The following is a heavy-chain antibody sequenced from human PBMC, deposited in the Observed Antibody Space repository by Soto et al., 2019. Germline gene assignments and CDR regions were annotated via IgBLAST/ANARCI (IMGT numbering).Heavy chain of an antibody. CDR2: IYYSGST. V-gene: IGHV4-59*08. Sequence: PSETLSLTCTVSGGSISSYYWSWIRQPPGKGLEWIGYIYYSGSTNYNPSLKSRVTISVDTSKNQFSLKLSSVTAADTAVYYCARHGLWFGSSYYFDYWGQGTLVTVSS. J-gene: IGHJ4*02. CDR3: ARHGLWFGSSYYFDY. CDR1: GGSISSYY. D-gene: IGHD3-10*01.